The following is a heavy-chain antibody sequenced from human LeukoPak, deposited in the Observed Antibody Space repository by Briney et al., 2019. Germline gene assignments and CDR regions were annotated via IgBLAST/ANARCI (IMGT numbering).Heavy chain of an antibody. V-gene: IGHV3-49*03. CDR2: IRSKAYGGTT. CDR1: GFTFGDYA. J-gene: IGHJ6*03. CDR3: IRAPYYYYYYMDV. Sequence: GRSLRLSCTASGFTFGDYAMSWFRQAPGKGLEWVGFIRSKAYGGTTEYAASVKGRFTISRDDSKSIAYLQMNSLKTEDTAVYYCIRAPYYYYYYMDVWGKGTTVTVSS.